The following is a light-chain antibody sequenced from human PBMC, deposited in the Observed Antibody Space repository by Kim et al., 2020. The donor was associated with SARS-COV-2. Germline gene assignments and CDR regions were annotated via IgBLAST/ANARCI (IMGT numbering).Light chain of an antibody. Sequence: SLPPGDSATLPCRASQSVSSYLAWYQQKPGQAPRLLIYDASNRATGIPARFSGSGSGTDFTLTISSLEPEDFAVYYCQQRSNWLTFGGGTKVDIK. V-gene: IGKV3-11*01. CDR1: QSVSSY. CDR3: QQRSNWLT. CDR2: DAS. J-gene: IGKJ4*01.